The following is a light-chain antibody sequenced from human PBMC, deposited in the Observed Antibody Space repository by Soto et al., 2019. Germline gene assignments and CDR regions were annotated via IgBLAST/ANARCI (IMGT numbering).Light chain of an antibody. Sequence: EIVLTQSPATLSLSPGERATLSCRASQSVSSYFAWYQQKPGQAPRLLIYDASSRATGIPARFSGSGSGTDFTLTIRSLEPEDFAVYYCQQRSDWPLTFGQATKVEIK. V-gene: IGKV3-11*01. J-gene: IGKJ1*01. CDR1: QSVSSY. CDR3: QQRSDWPLT. CDR2: DAS.